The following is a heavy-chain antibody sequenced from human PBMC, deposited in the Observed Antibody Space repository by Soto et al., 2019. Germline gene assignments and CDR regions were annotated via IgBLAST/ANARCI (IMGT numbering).Heavy chain of an antibody. V-gene: IGHV3-23*01. D-gene: IGHD2-2*02. CDR1: GFTFNNYA. CDR3: AKEFIAGVPGAIEGGGWDS. J-gene: IGHJ4*02. CDR2: ITGGGVAT. Sequence: EVHLLESGGGLVQPGGSLRPSCAASGFTFNNYAMTWVRQAPGKGLEWVSIITGGGVATYYADSVKGRFTISRDNSKNTLDLQMECLGAEDTAVYYCAKEFIAGVPGAIEGGGWDSGGQGTLVTVST.